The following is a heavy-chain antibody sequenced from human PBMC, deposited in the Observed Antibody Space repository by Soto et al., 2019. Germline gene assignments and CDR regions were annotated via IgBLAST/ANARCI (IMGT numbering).Heavy chain of an antibody. D-gene: IGHD3-22*01. J-gene: IGHJ4*01. CDR1: GFAFSNAW. V-gene: IGHV3-15*07. CDR3: TTDSYTSVIVVRFDY. CDR2: IKSKGHGGTT. Sequence: GGSLRLSCAASGFAFSNAWINWVRQAPGKGLEWVGRIKSKGHGGTTDFAAPVRGRFAISRDDSRNLVYMQMDSLNTEDTAVYYCTTDSYTSVIVVRFDYWGHGTLVTVSS.